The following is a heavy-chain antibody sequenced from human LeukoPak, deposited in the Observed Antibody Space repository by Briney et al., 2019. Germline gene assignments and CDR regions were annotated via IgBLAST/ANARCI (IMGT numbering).Heavy chain of an antibody. J-gene: IGHJ4*02. Sequence: GGSLRLSCAASGFTFSKYAVSWFRQAPGKGLEWVSAIYSGGITYYADSVKGRFTNSRDNSKNTLYLEMNSLRAEDTAVYHCARAAELGRDYWGQGTLVTVSS. V-gene: IGHV3-53*01. CDR1: GFTFSKYA. CDR3: ARAAELGRDY. D-gene: IGHD7-27*01. CDR2: IYSGGIT.